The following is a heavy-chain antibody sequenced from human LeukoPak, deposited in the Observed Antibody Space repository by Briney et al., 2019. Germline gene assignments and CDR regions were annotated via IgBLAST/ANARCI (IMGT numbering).Heavy chain of an antibody. CDR3: ARERWRSSSIVADY. V-gene: IGHV1-2*06. J-gene: IGHJ4*02. Sequence: ASVKVSCKASGYTFTGYYMHWVRQAPGQGLEWMARINPNSGGTNYAQKFQGRVTMTRDTSISTAYMELSRLRSDDTAVYYCARERWRSSSIVADYWGQGTLVTVSS. D-gene: IGHD6-6*01. CDR2: INPNSGGT. CDR1: GYTFTGYY.